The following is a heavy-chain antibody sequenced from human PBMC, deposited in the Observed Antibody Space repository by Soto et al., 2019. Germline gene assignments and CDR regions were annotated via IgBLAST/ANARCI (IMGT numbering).Heavy chain of an antibody. J-gene: IGHJ6*02. CDR3: GRCRTDSYAMDV. Sequence: QVHLVQSGSDVEKPGASVKVSCKASGYSFTSYGIGWVRQVAGQGPEWMGWISPYNGRTNYAQSVKGRVVMTTDISTNTVYLELRSLRSDDSDIYYCGRCRTDSYAMDVWGQGTTVTVSS. V-gene: IGHV1-18*01. CDR1: GYSFTSYG. CDR2: ISPYNGRT. D-gene: IGHD5-18*01.